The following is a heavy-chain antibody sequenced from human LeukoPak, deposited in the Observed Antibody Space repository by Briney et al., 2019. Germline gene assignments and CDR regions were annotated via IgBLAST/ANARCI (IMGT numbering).Heavy chain of an antibody. CDR3: ARFAVHRRITVAGQFGLDY. CDR2: IIPIFGTA. V-gene: IGHV1-69*06. D-gene: IGHD6-19*01. Sequence: SVKVSCKASGGTFSSYAISWVRQAPGQGLEWMGGIIPIFGTANYAQKFQGRVTITADKSTSTAYMELSSLRSEDTAVYYCARFAVHRRITVAGQFGLDYWGQGTLVSLSS. CDR1: GGTFSSYA. J-gene: IGHJ4*02.